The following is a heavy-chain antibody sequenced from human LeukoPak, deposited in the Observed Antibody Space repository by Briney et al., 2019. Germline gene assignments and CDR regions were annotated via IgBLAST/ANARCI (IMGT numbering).Heavy chain of an antibody. J-gene: IGHJ3*02. CDR2: VWYDESNK. V-gene: IGHV3-33*07. CDR1: GFTFSSYG. CDR3: AREDSSGAFDI. D-gene: IGHD3-22*01. Sequence: GGSLRLSCAVSGFTFSSYGMYWVRQAPGKGLEWVAVVWYDESNKYYVDSVKGRFTISRDNSKNTLYLQMNSLRVEDTALYYCAREDSSGAFDIWGQGTMVTVSS.